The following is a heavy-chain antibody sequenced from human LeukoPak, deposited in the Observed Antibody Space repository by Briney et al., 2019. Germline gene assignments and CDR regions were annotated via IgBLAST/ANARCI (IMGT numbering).Heavy chain of an antibody. CDR3: AKDMVRVNWFDP. J-gene: IGHJ5*02. Sequence: GGSLRLSCAASGFIFSNNAMHWVRQAPGKGLEWVAFIRYDGSNKYYVDSVKGRFTISRDNSKNTLYLQMNSLRAEDTAVYYCAKDMVRVNWFDPWGQGTLVTVSS. CDR1: GFIFSNNA. V-gene: IGHV3-30*02. D-gene: IGHD3-10*01. CDR2: IRYDGSNK.